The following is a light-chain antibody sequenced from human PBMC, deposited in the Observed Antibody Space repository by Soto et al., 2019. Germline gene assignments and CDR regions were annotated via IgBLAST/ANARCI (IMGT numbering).Light chain of an antibody. CDR1: QSISNW. J-gene: IGKJ1*01. CDR2: DAS. V-gene: IGKV1-5*01. Sequence: DIQMTQSPSTLSASVGDRVTITCRASQSISNWLAWYQQKPGKAPKLLIYDASTLQSGVSSRFSGSGSGTEFTLTISNLQPDDFASYYCQHYITFSGTFGQGTTLDI. CDR3: QHYITFSGT.